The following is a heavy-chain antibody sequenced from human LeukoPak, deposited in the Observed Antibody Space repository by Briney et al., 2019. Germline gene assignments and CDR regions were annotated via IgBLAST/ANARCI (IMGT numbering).Heavy chain of an antibody. CDR2: ISSSGTYI. Sequence: GGSLRLSCAASEFAFSSYSMNWVRQAPGKGLEWVSSISSSGTYIYSADSVKGRFTISRDNAKNSLYLQMNSLRAEDTAVYYCARVGLRDWYFDLWGRGTLATVSS. J-gene: IGHJ2*01. V-gene: IGHV3-21*01. CDR3: ARVGLRDWYFDL. CDR1: EFAFSSYS.